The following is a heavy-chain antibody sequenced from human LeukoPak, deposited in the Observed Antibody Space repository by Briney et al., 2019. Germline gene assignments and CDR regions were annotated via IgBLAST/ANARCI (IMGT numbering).Heavy chain of an antibody. CDR3: ASFTTGTTWHY. D-gene: IGHD1-1*01. CDR1: GGTFSSYA. V-gene: IGHV1-69*06. CDR2: IIPIFGTA. Sequence: SVKVSCKASGGTFSSYAISWVRQAPGQGLEWMGGIIPIFGTANYAQKFQGRVTITADKSTSTAYMELSSLRSEDTAVYYCASFTTGTTWHYWGQGTLVTVSS. J-gene: IGHJ4*02.